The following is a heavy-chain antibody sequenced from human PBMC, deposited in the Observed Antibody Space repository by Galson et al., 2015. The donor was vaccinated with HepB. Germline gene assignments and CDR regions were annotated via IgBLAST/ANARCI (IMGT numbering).Heavy chain of an antibody. V-gene: IGHV1-69*19. CDR2: IIPVFRTV. D-gene: IGHD1-7*01. J-gene: IGHJ5*02. CDR3: AQEGGELRGYNWLDP. Sequence: GTFSSSDITWVRQAPGQGLEWMGGIIPVFRTVNYAQKFQGRVRMSADESTRTAYMELRGLTSEDTAVYYCAQEGGELRGYNWLDPWGQGTLVIVSS. CDR1: GTFSSSD.